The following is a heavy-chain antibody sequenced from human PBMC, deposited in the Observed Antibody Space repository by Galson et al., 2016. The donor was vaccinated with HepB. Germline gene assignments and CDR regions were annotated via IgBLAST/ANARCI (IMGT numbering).Heavy chain of an antibody. V-gene: IGHV3-9*01. J-gene: IGHJ2*01. CDR3: AKEHAGRRGWYFDL. D-gene: IGHD6-13*01. CDR2: INWNSRSL. Sequence: SLRLSCAASGFSFEDHGMHWVRQAPGKGLEWVSSINWNSRSLDYADSVRGRFTISRDNAKTSLFLQMNSLKLEDAALYYCAKEHAGRRGWYFDLWGRGTLVTASS. CDR1: GFSFEDHG.